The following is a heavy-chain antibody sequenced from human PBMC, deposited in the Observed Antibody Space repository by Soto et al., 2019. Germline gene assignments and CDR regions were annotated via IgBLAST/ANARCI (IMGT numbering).Heavy chain of an antibody. D-gene: IGHD3-22*01. CDR2: IYYSGST. V-gene: IGHV4-59*06. CDR1: GGSISSYY. J-gene: IGHJ5*02. CDR3: ARQYYSDSSAFYWFDP. Sequence: PSETLSLTCTVSGGSISSYYWSWIRQPPGKGLEWIGYIYYSGSTYSNPSLKSRVTISVATSKNQFSLKLNSVTAADTAVYYCARQYYSDSSAFYWFDPWGLGTLVTVSS.